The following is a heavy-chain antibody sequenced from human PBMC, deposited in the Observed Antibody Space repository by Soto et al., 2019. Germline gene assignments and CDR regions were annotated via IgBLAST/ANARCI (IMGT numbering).Heavy chain of an antibody. D-gene: IGHD6-6*01. CDR2: ISYDGSNK. Sequence: QVQLVESGGGVVQPGRSLRLSCAASGFTFSSYGMHWVRQAPGKGLEWVAVISYDGSNKYYADSVKGRFTISRDNSKNTLYLQMNSLRAEDTAVYYCAKERSIAARPGWFDPWGQGTLVTVSS. J-gene: IGHJ5*02. CDR3: AKERSIAARPGWFDP. CDR1: GFTFSSYG. V-gene: IGHV3-30*18.